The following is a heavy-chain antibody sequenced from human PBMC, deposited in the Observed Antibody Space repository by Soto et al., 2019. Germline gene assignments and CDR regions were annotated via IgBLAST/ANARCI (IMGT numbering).Heavy chain of an antibody. CDR3: ARESYGDSTIDY. V-gene: IGHV3-7*03. CDR1: GLTFSSYW. Sequence: GSLRLSCAASGLTFSSYWMSWVRQAPGKGLEWVANIKQDGSEKYYVDSVKGRFTISRDNAKNSLYLQMNSLRAEDTAVYYCARESYGDSTIDYWGQGTLVTVSS. J-gene: IGHJ4*02. D-gene: IGHD4-17*01. CDR2: IKQDGSEK.